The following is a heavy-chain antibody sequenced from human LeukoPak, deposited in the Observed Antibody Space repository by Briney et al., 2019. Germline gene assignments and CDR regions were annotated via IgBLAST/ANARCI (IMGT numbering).Heavy chain of an antibody. CDR3: RRDPRFGALFYDAFDI. D-gene: IGHD3-10*01. Sequence: GGSLRLSCAASGFTFRSYWMHWVRQAPGKGLVWVSRINSDGSSTSYADSVKGRFTISRDNAKNTLYLQMNSLRADDTAVYHCRRDPRFGALFYDAFDIWGQGTMATVSS. J-gene: IGHJ3*02. CDR1: GFTFRSYW. CDR2: INSDGSST. V-gene: IGHV3-74*01.